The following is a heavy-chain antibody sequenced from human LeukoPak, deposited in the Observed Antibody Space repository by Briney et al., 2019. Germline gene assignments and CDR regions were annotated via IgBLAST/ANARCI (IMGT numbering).Heavy chain of an antibody. CDR3: ARRSTLDY. Sequence: PGGSLRLSCAASGFTFSRYWMSWVRQAPRKGLEWVANIKQDGSEKYYVDSVKGRFTISRDNAKNSLYLQMNSLRAEDTAVYYCARRSTLDYWGQGTLVTVSS. CDR1: GFTFSRYW. J-gene: IGHJ4*02. V-gene: IGHV3-7*03. D-gene: IGHD2-2*01. CDR2: IKQDGSEK.